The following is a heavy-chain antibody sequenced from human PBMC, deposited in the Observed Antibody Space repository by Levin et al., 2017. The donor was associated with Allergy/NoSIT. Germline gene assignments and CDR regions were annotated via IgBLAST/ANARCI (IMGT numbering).Heavy chain of an antibody. D-gene: IGHD3-3*01. J-gene: IGHJ4*01. Sequence: GGSLRLSCAASGFTFSSYEMNWVRRAPGKGLEWVSYISSTGSTIYSADSVKGRVTISRDNAKNSLYLHMNSLRAEDTAVYYCARQRGNFWSGYNYFDYWGNGALVTVSS. CDR1: GFTFSSYE. V-gene: IGHV3-48*03. CDR3: ARQRGNFWSGYNYFDY. CDR2: ISSTGSTI.